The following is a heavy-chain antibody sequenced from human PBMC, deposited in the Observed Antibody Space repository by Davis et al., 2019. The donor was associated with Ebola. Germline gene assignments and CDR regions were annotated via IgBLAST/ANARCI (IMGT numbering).Heavy chain of an antibody. CDR3: AKGVGMATVDY. D-gene: IGHD5-24*01. CDR1: GYTFTSYD. J-gene: IGHJ4*02. Sequence: ASVKVSCKASGYTFTSYDINWVRQATGQGLEWMGWMNPNSGNTGYAQKFQGRVTITADESTSTAYMERSSLRAEDTAVYYCAKGVGMATVDYWGQGTLVTVSS. CDR2: MNPNSGNT. V-gene: IGHV1-8*01.